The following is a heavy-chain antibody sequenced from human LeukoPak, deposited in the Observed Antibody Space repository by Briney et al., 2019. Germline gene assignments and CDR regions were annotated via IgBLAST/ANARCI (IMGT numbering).Heavy chain of an antibody. CDR1: RYTFTTFV. CDR2: IIAYNGIT. J-gene: IGHJ4*02. V-gene: IGHV1-18*01. Sequence: APVRASYTPSRYTFTTFVIISGRQAPGQGLKGLRWIIAYNGITNYPQKLQGRVTMTTDTTTSTAYMELRSLRTDDTAVYYCARDRLSIAAAWSDYWGQGPLVTVSS. CDR3: ARDRLSIAAAWSDY. D-gene: IGHD6-13*01.